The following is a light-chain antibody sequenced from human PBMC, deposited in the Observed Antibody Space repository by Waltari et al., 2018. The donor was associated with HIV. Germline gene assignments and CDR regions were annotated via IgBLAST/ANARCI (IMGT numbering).Light chain of an antibody. CDR3: AAWDDSLNGVV. CDR1: SSTIGSNT. J-gene: IGLJ2*01. CDR2: SNN. V-gene: IGLV1-44*01. Sequence: QSVLTQPPSASGTPGQRVTISCSGSSSTIGSNTVTWYQQLPGTAPKLLIYSNNPRASGVPDRFSGSKSGTSASLAISGLQSEDEADYYCAAWDDSLNGVVFGGGTKLTVL.